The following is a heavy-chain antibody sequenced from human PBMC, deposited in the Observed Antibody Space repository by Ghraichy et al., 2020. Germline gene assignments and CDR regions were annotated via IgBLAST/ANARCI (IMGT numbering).Heavy chain of an antibody. CDR1: GFTFRNAW. Sequence: LSLTCAASGFTFRNAWMTWVRQAPGKGLEWVGRIKDKIDGGTTDYAAPVRGRFTISRDDLKDMLYLQMNSLKKEDTAVYYCTTMRYDRSGKPDFWGQGTLVSVSS. J-gene: IGHJ4*02. D-gene: IGHD3-22*01. CDR2: IKDKIDGGTT. CDR3: TTMRYDRSGKPDF. V-gene: IGHV3-15*01.